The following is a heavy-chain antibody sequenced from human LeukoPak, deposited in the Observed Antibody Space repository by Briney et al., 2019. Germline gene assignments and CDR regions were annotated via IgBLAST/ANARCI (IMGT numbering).Heavy chain of an antibody. CDR2: INSDGSSL. Sequence: GGSLRLSCAASGFTFSDYWMHWVRQAPGKGLVWVSRINSDGSSLSYADSVRGRLTISRDNAKNTLYLQMNSLRAEDTAVYFCARDYAYSNYYYGYYYGMAVGGQGPTVTVS. CDR1: GFTFSDYW. J-gene: IGHJ6*02. D-gene: IGHD4-11*01. CDR3: ARDYAYSNYYYGYYYGMAV. V-gene: IGHV3-74*01.